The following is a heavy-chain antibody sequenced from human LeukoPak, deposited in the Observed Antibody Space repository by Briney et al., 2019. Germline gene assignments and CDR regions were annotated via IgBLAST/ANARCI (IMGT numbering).Heavy chain of an antibody. V-gene: IGHV4-34*01. CDR2: INHGGST. D-gene: IGHD4-17*01. J-gene: IGHJ4*02. CDR3: ARGLYGDYVPFDY. Sequence: SETLSLTCAVYGGSFSGYYWSWIRQPPGKGLEWIGEINHGGSTSYNPSLKSRVTMSVDTSKNQFSLNLTSVTAADTAVYYCARGLYGDYVPFDYWGQGTLVTVSS. CDR1: GGSFSGYY.